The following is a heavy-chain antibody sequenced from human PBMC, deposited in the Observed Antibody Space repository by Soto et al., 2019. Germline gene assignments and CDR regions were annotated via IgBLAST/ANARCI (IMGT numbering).Heavy chain of an antibody. CDR2: ISGSSSTM. D-gene: IGHD6-13*01. CDR1: GFTFSSYS. V-gene: IGHV3-48*01. Sequence: GGSLRLSCAASGFTFSSYSMNWVRQAPGKGLEWVSYISGSSSTMYYADSVKGRFTISRDYAKNSLYLQMNSLRADDTAVYYCSRGSYSSSHFDYWGQGTLVTVPQ. CDR3: SRGSYSSSHFDY. J-gene: IGHJ4*02.